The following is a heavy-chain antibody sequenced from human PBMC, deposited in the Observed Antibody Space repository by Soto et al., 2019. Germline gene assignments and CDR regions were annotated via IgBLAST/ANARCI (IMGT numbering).Heavy chain of an antibody. J-gene: IGHJ3*02. Sequence: SVKVSCKAPVGTFSSYAISLVRQAPGQGLEWTGGIIPIFGTANYAQKFQGRVTITADKSTSTAYMELSSLRSEDTAVYYCAREPGVGSYYGSGSYYRVSDAFDIWGQGTMVTVSS. CDR2: IIPIFGTA. V-gene: IGHV1-69*06. CDR1: VGTFSSYA. D-gene: IGHD3-10*01. CDR3: AREPGVGSYYGSGSYYRVSDAFDI.